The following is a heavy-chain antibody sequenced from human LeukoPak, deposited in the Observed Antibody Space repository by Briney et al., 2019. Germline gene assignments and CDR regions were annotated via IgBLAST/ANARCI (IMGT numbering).Heavy chain of an antibody. Sequence: GGSLRLSCAASGFTFSSYSMNWVRQAPGKGLEWVSSTSGSSSFIYYADSLKGRFTISRDNAKKSLYLQMNSLRAEDTAVYYCARGRGEYGSGSYSAFDIWGQGTMVTVSS. CDR1: GFTFSSYS. CDR3: ARGRGEYGSGSYSAFDI. V-gene: IGHV3-21*01. J-gene: IGHJ3*02. CDR2: TSGSSSFI. D-gene: IGHD3-10*01.